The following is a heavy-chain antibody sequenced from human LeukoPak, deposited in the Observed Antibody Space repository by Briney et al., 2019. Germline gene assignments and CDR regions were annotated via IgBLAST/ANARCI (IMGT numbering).Heavy chain of an antibody. CDR1: GFTFSSYW. J-gene: IGHJ4*02. D-gene: IGHD6-19*01. CDR3: ARDRYSSGWTGTLNY. CDR2: IKSDGSST. Sequence: GGSLRLSCAGSGFTFSSYWMHWVRQAPGKGLVWVSRIKSDGSSTSYADSVKGRFTISRDNGKNTLYLQMNSLRVEDTAMYFCARDRYSSGWTGTLNYWGQGTLVTVSS. V-gene: IGHV3-74*01.